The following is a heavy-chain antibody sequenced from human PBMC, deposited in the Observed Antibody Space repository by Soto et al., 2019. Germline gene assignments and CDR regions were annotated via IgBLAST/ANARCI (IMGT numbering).Heavy chain of an antibody. CDR2: ISYDGSNK. V-gene: IGHV3-30-3*01. D-gene: IGHD6-13*01. CDR3: ASSVIAAAGRGDAFDI. Sequence: QVQLVESGGGVVQPGRSLRLSCEASGFTFNSYAMHWVRQAPGKGLEWVAAISYDGSNKYYADSVKGRFTISRDNSRNTVYLKMNSLRTEDTAVYYYASSVIAAAGRGDAFDIWGQGTMVTVSS. J-gene: IGHJ3*02. CDR1: GFTFNSYA.